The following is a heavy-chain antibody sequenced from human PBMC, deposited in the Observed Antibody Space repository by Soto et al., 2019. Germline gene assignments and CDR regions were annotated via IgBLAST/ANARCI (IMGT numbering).Heavy chain of an antibody. Sequence: QAQQQESGPGLVKPSGTLSLTCAMSSGSISGRDWWSWVRQSPGKGLEWLGEIYDSETTNYNPSLMSRVSMSVDDSKKQFSLTLRSVTAADTAVYYCARVMIRGFPPRWFDSWGQGVPVIVSS. J-gene: IGHJ5*01. CDR1: SGSISGRDW. V-gene: IGHV4-4*02. D-gene: IGHD3-10*01. CDR2: IYDSETT. CDR3: ARVMIRGFPPRWFDS.